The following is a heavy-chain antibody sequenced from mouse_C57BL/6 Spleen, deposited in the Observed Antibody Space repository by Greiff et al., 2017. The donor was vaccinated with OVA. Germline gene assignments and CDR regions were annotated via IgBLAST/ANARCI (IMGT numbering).Heavy chain of an antibody. J-gene: IGHJ4*01. V-gene: IGHV5-4*01. CDR2: ISDGGSYT. Sequence: EVHGVESGGGLVKPGGSLKLSCAASGFTFSSYAMSWVRQTPEKRLEWVATISDGGSYTYYPDNVKGRFTISRDNAKNNLYLQMSHLKSEDTAMYYCARAGAMDYWGQGTSVTVSS. CDR3: ARAGAMDY. CDR1: GFTFSSYA.